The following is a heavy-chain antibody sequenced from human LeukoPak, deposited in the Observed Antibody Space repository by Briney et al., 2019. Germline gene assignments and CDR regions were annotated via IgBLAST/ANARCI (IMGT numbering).Heavy chain of an antibody. CDR3: ARAPARYCSSTSCFQKYNWFDP. CDR1: GFTFSSYS. V-gene: IGHV3-21*01. D-gene: IGHD2-2*01. Sequence: GGSLRLSCAASGFTFSSYSMNWVRQAPGKGLEWVSSISSSSSYIYYADSVKGRFTISRDNAKNSLYLQMNSLRAEDTAVYYCARAPARYCSSTSCFQKYNWFDPWGQGTLVTVSS. J-gene: IGHJ5*02. CDR2: ISSSSSYI.